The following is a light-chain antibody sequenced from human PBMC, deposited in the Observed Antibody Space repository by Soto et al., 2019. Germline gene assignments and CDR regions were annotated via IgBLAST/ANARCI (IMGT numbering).Light chain of an antibody. V-gene: IGKV1-12*01. J-gene: IGKJ5*01. CDR1: QSICSW. CDR2: GAF. CDR3: QQAKSFPVS. Sequence: DLKMPPSPSTLSASVGDSVPITFRASQSICSWFCREPQKPGKVPKLLIYGAFILQSWVPSKFSGSGSWTDFTLTINNLQPEDFATYYCQQAKSFPVSFGQGTRLEIK.